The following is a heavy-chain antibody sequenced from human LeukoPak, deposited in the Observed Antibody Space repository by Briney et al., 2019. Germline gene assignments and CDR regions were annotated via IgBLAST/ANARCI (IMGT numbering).Heavy chain of an antibody. CDR1: GYTFTSYD. V-gene: IGHV1-18*01. Sequence: ASVKVSCKASGYTFTSYDINWVRQAPGQGLEWMGWISAYNGNTNYSQKLQGRVTLTTDTSTNTAYMGLRSLRSDDTAVYYCARGGSFGSYWGQGTLITVSS. D-gene: IGHD3-10*01. CDR2: ISAYNGNT. CDR3: ARGGSFGSY. J-gene: IGHJ4*02.